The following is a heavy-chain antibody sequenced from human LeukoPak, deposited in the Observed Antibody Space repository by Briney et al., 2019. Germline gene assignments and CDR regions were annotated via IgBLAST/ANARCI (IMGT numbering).Heavy chain of an antibody. CDR3: ARRVYSGSYNWYFDL. CDR2: ISYSGST. J-gene: IGHJ2*01. D-gene: IGHD1-26*01. CDR1: GGSISSSRYY. Sequence: SETLSLNCTVPGGSISSSRYYWGWIRQPPGKGLERIGPISYSGSTYYKPSLESRVTISVGTSKSHFSLKLSSVTAADTAVYYCARRVYSGSYNWYFDLWGRGTLVTVSS. V-gene: IGHV4-39*02.